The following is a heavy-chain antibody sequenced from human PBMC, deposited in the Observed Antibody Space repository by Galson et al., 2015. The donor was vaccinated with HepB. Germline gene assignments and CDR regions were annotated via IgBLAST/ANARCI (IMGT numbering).Heavy chain of an antibody. D-gene: IGHD1-1*01. CDR1: GFAFSSYG. V-gene: IGHV3-30*18. Sequence: SLRLSCAASGFAFSSYGMHWVRQAPGKGLEWVAVISYDGSNKYYADSVKGRFTISRDNSKNTLYLQMNNLRAEDTAVYYCAKFVPNDHLNRLDYWGQGTLVTVSS. CDR3: AKFVPNDHLNRLDY. CDR2: ISYDGSNK. J-gene: IGHJ4*02.